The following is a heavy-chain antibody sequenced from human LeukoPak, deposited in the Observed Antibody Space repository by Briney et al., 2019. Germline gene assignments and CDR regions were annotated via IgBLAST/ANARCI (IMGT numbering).Heavy chain of an antibody. V-gene: IGHV3-7*03. CDR3: ASKGCTGGNCKHYFDY. CDR2: IKQDGSEE. D-gene: IGHD2-8*02. CDR1: GFPFSSYW. Sequence: GGSLRLSCVASGFPFSSYWMSWVRQAPGKGLEWVANIKQDGSEEYYVDSVKGRFTISRDNAKNSLYLQMNSLRAEDTAVYYCASKGCTGGNCKHYFDYWGQGTLVTVAS. J-gene: IGHJ4*02.